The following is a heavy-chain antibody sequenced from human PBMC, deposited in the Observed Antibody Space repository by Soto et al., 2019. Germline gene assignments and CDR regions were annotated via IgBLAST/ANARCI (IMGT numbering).Heavy chain of an antibody. CDR2: TNPNSGNT. J-gene: IGHJ5*02. D-gene: IGHD6-13*01. CDR3: ARRAQQLAWFDP. Sequence: ASVKVSCKASGYTFTSYDINWVRQATGQGLEWMGWTNPNSGNTGYAQKFQGRVTMTRNTSISTAYMELSSLRSEDTAVYYCARRAQQLAWFDPWGQGTLVTVSS. CDR1: GYTFTSYD. V-gene: IGHV1-8*01.